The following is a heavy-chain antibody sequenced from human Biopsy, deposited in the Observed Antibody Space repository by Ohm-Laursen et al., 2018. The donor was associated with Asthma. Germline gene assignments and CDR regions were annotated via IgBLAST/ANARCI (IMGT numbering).Heavy chain of an antibody. V-gene: IGHV3-7*01. CDR1: GFTFADYC. CDR3: ARTFHFWSPYHAEHYQL. Sequence: SLRLSCSASGFTFADYCMSWVRQVPGQGLGWVANINHDGSEKNHVDSLKGRFTISRDNAKNLLFLQMNSLGAEDTAVYYCARTFHFWSPYHAEHYQLWGQGTLVTVSS. J-gene: IGHJ1*01. CDR2: INHDGSEK. D-gene: IGHD3-3*01.